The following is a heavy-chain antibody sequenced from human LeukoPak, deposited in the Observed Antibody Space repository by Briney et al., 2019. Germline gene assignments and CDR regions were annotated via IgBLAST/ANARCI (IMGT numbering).Heavy chain of an antibody. CDR1: GFAFGGYA. J-gene: IGHJ6*02. V-gene: IGHV3-23*01. CDR3: ARPIAQYSNSWLYFYYGLDV. CDR2: ISGGSEDT. D-gene: IGHD6-13*01. Sequence: GGSLRLSCTASGFAFGGYAMSWVRQAPGKGLEWVSSISGGSEDTYYAGSVKGRFTISRDNSKSTLYLQMNSLRAEDTAVYYCARPIAQYSNSWLYFYYGLDVWGQGTTVTVS.